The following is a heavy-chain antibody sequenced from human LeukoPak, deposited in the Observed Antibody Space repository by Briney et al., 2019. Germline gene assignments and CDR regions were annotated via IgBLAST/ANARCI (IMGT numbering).Heavy chain of an antibody. Sequence: SETLSLTCTASGGSVSSGSYYWSWIRQPPGKGLEWIGYIYYGGSTNYNPSLKSRVTISVDTSKNQFSLKLSSVTAADTAVYYCARARLRFDYWGQGTLVTVSS. CDR3: ARARLRFDY. V-gene: IGHV4-61*01. CDR2: IYYGGST. CDR1: GGSVSSGSYY. J-gene: IGHJ4*02. D-gene: IGHD5-12*01.